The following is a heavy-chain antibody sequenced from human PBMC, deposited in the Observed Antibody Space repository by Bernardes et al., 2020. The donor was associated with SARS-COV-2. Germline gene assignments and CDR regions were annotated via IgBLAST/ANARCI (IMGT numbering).Heavy chain of an antibody. J-gene: IGHJ4*02. CDR1: GGSVNSHY. CDR2: VYSSGST. V-gene: IGHV4-59*02. D-gene: IGHD3-16*01. Sequence: SETLSLTCTVSGGSVNSHYWSWIRQPPGKGLEWIGYVYSSGSTKYNPSLKSRVTISIDTSKNQFSLKLSSVTAADTAVYYCASHGGAYFDYWGQGVLVPVSS. CDR3: ASHGGAYFDY.